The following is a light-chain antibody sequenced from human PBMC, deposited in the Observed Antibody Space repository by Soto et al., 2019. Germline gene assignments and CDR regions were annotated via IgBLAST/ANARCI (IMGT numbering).Light chain of an antibody. Sequence: EIVMTQSQATLAMFPGERATLSCSASQSVSSDLGWYQQKPGQAPRLLIHGAFIRAAGVPARFSGSGSGTEFTLTISSLQSEDFAVYYCQQYNNWPPITFGQGTRLEIK. CDR1: QSVSSD. CDR2: GAF. J-gene: IGKJ5*01. CDR3: QQYNNWPPIT. V-gene: IGKV3-15*01.